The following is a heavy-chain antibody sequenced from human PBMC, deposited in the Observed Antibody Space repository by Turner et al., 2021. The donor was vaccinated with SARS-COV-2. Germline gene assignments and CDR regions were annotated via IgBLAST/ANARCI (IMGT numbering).Heavy chain of an antibody. D-gene: IGHD3-10*01. CDR3: AKDPGLGTGLSKDY. CDR2: ISGSGGGT. J-gene: IGHJ4*02. V-gene: IGHV3-23*01. Sequence: EVQLLLSGGGLVQPGGSLRLSCASSGFPFSSCVMSWVRQAPGKGLEWVSSISGSGGGTYYADSVKGRFTISRDNSKNTLYLQMISLRDEDTAVYYCAKDPGLGTGLSKDYWGQGTLVIVSS. CDR1: GFPFSSCV.